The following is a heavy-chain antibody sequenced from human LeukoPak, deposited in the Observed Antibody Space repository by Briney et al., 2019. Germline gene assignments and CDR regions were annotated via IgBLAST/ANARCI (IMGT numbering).Heavy chain of an antibody. J-gene: IGHJ6*03. CDR2: IYTSGST. V-gene: IGHV4-4*09. CDR1: GGSISSYY. D-gene: IGHD3-10*01. Sequence: SETLSLTCTVSGGSISSYYWSWIRQPPGKGLEWIGCIYTSGSTNYNPSLKSRVTISVDTSKNQFSLKLSSVTAADTAVYYCARRRGITMVRGGRGYYYYYMDVWGKGTTVTVSS. CDR3: ARRRGITMVRGGRGYYYYYMDV.